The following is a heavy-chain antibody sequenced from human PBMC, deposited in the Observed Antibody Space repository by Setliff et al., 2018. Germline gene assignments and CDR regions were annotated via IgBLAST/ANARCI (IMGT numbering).Heavy chain of an antibody. CDR2: ITWNSDNT. Sequence: PGGSLRLSCSASGFTFSSYEMNWVRQVPGKGLEWVAGITWNSDNTGYADSVKGRFTISRDNAKNSLSLQMNSLRVEDTALYYCVKDMAGSYFDGRFDYWGPGTLVTVSS. CDR1: GFTFSSYE. D-gene: IGHD1-26*01. V-gene: IGHV3-9*01. J-gene: IGHJ4*02. CDR3: VKDMAGSYFDGRFDY.